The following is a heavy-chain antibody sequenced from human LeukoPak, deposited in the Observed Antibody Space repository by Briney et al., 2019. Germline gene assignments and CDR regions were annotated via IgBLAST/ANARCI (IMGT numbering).Heavy chain of an antibody. J-gene: IGHJ4*02. V-gene: IGHV3-23*01. CDR3: AKERAPGGAAAIFDY. CDR1: GFTFSSYA. CDR2: ISGSGGST. Sequence: PGGSLRLSCAASGFTFSSYAMRWVRQAPGKGLEWVSAISGSGGSTYYAGSVKGRFTISRDNSKNTLYLQMNSLRAEDTAVYYCAKERAPGGAAAIFDYWGQGTLVTVSS. D-gene: IGHD2-2*01.